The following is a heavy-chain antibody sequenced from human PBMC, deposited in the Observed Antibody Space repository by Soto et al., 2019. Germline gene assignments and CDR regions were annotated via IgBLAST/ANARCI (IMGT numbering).Heavy chain of an antibody. J-gene: IGHJ6*03. D-gene: IGHD2-15*01. V-gene: IGHV3-73*01. CDR1: GFTFSGSA. CDR3: TRHQEGYCSGGSCYSVWVDYYYMDV. CDR2: IRSKANSYAT. Sequence: GGSLRLSCAASGFTFSGSAMHWVRQASGKGLEWVGRIRSKANSYATAYAASVKGRFTISRDDSKNTAYLQMNSLKTEDTAVYYCTRHQEGYCSGGSCYSVWVDYYYMDVWGKGTTVTVSS.